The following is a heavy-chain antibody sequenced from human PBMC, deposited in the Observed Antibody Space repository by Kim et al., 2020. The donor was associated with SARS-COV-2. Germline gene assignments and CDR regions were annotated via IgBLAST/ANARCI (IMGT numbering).Heavy chain of an antibody. CDR1: GDSTSSGGYY. J-gene: IGHJ4*02. V-gene: IGHV4-31*03. Sequence: SETLSLTCTVSGDSTSSGGYYWTWIRQHPGKGLEWIWYIYSSGSTYYSPSLKSRITISVDTSKDRFSLKLSSVTAADTAVYYCARSDGYSFDFWGQGTLVTVSS. CDR2: IYSSGST. D-gene: IGHD2-21*01. CDR3: ARSDGYSFDF.